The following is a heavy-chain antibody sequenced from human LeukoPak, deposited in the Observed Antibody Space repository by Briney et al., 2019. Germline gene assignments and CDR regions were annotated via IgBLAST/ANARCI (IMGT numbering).Heavy chain of an antibody. CDR2: ISYDGSNK. J-gene: IGHJ6*02. CDR1: GFTFSSYA. CDR3: ARGPVGVTARTYYYYGMDV. D-gene: IGHD2-21*02. V-gene: IGHV3-30-3*01. Sequence: GRSLRLSCAASGFTFSSYAMHWVRQAPGKGLGWVAVISYDGSNKYYADSVKGRFTISRDNSKNTLYLQMNSLRAEDTAVYYCARGPVGVTARTYYYYGMDVWGQGTTVTVSS.